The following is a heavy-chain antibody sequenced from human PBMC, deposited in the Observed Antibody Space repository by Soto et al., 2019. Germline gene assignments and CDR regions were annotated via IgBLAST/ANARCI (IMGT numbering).Heavy chain of an antibody. D-gene: IGHD2-15*01. V-gene: IGHV1-69*13. CDR3: AIEGGPGWFDP. Sequence: ASVKVSCKASGCAFSNFVISWVRQAPGQGLEWVGGIIPMLDIVHYAQKFQGRVAITADESTSTAHMELSSLSSEDTAVYYCAIEGGPGWFDPWGQGSLVIVSS. CDR1: GCAFSNFV. J-gene: IGHJ5*02. CDR2: IIPMLDIV.